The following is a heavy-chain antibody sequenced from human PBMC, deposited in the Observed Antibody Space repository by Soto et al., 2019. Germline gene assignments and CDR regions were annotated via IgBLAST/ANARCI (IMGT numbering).Heavy chain of an antibody. CDR1: GGTFSSYA. J-gene: IGHJ4*02. CDR2: IIPIFGTA. CDR3: ARGPSKPYSYGYYFDY. V-gene: IGHV1-69*01. D-gene: IGHD5-18*01. Sequence: QVQLVQSGAEVKKPGSSVKVSCKASGGTFSSYAISWVRQAPGQGLEWMGGIIPIFGTANYARKFQGRVTITADESTSTAYMELSSLRSEDTAVYYCARGPSKPYSYGYYFDYWGQGTLVTVSS.